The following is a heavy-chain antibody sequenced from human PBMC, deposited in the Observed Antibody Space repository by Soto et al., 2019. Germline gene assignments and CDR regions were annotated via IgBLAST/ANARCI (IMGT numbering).Heavy chain of an antibody. D-gene: IGHD5-12*01. J-gene: IGHJ6*02. CDR3: ASLLGYGDSGYDSDYYYGMDV. V-gene: IGHV1-69*13. CDR1: GGTFSSYA. Sequence: ASVKVSCKASGGTFSSYAISWVRQAPGQGLEWMGGIIPIFGTANYAQKFQGRVTITADESTSTAYMELSSLRSEDTAVYYCASLLGYGDSGYDSDYYYGMDVWGQGTTVTVSS. CDR2: IIPIFGTA.